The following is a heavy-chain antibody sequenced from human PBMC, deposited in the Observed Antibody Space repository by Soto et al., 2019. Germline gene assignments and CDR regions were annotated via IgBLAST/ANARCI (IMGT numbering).Heavy chain of an antibody. D-gene: IGHD2-15*01. CDR3: ARIVGLDQVAPTLYYYYYLDV. Sequence: SGPELVNHTETLTLTFTVSAFSLSNARMGVSWIRQPPGKALEWLAHIFSNDEKSYSTSLKSRLTISKDTSKSQVVLTMTNMDPVDTATYYCARIVGLDQVAPTLYYYYYLDVWGKGTTVTVSS. CDR2: IFSNDEK. V-gene: IGHV2-26*01. J-gene: IGHJ6*03. CDR1: AFSLSNARMG.